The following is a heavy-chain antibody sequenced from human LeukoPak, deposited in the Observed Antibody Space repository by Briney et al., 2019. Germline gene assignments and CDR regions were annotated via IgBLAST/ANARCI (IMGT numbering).Heavy chain of an antibody. CDR3: AKDWGSNWHFDY. CDR1: GFTFSTYA. D-gene: IGHD6-13*01. Sequence: SGGSLRLSCAASGFTFSTYAMSWVRQAPGKGLEWVSGISGSGGGTYYAGSVKGRFTISRDNSKNTLYLQMNSLRAEDTAVYYCAKDWGSNWHFDYWGQGTLVTVSS. CDR2: ISGSGGGT. J-gene: IGHJ4*02. V-gene: IGHV3-23*01.